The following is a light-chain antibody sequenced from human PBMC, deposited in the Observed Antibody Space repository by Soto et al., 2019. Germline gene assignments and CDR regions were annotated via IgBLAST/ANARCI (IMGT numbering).Light chain of an antibody. CDR2: WAS. V-gene: IGKV4-1*01. Sequence: DIVMTQSPDSLAVSLGERATINCKSSQSVLYSSNNKNYLAWYQQKPGQPPKLLIYWASTRESGVPDRFSGSGSGTDFTLTISSLQAEDAAVYYCQQYSIPPLTFGGGTKVEIK. CDR3: QQYSIPPLT. CDR1: QSVLYSSNNKNY. J-gene: IGKJ4*01.